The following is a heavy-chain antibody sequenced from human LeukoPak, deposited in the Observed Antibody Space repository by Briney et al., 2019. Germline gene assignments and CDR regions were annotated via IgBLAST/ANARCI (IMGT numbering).Heavy chain of an antibody. CDR2: ISGSSGDK. D-gene: IGHD1-14*01. Sequence: TGGSLRLSCAASGFTFNIFALAWVRQAPGQGLEWVSSISGSSGDKLYADSVKGRFTISRDNSKNTLYLQMNSLRVEDTAVYYCAKFKLPPTIREGFDHWGQGGLVTLSS. V-gene: IGHV3-23*01. J-gene: IGHJ5*02. CDR1: GFTFNIFA. CDR3: AKFKLPPTIREGFDH.